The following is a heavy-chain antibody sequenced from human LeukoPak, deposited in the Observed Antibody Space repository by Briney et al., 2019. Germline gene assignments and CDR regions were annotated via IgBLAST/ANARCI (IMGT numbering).Heavy chain of an antibody. CDR1: GFTFSDHW. J-gene: IGHJ4*02. Sequence: GGSLRPSCAASGFTFSDHWMHWVRQAPGKGLEWLSRIYNDGGRTSYADSVKGRFTISRDNGKNTLFLQLNSLRAGDTAVYYCARGSSGWYVDYWGQGTLVTVSS. V-gene: IGHV3-74*01. CDR3: ARGSSGWYVDY. D-gene: IGHD6-19*01. CDR2: IYNDGGRT.